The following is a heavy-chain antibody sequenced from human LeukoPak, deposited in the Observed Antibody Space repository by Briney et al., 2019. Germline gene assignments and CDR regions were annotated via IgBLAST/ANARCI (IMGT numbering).Heavy chain of an antibody. J-gene: IGHJ4*02. CDR1: GYTFTSYD. CDR2: MNPNSGNT. CDR3: ASRYGSGSPLNY. D-gene: IGHD3-10*01. V-gene: IGHV1-8*01. Sequence: ASVKVSCKASGYTFTSYDINWVRQATGQGLEWMGWMNPNSGNTGYAQKFQGRVTITRDTSASTAYMELSSLRSEDTAVYYCASRYGSGSPLNYWGQGTLVTVSS.